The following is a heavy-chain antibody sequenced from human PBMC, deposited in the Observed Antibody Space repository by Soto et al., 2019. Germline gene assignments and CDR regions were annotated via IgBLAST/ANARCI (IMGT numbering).Heavy chain of an antibody. CDR1: GFTFSSYG. V-gene: IGHV3-33*01. CDR3: ARKGVHCSGGSCYSLYFQH. CDR2: IWYDGSNK. J-gene: IGHJ1*01. D-gene: IGHD2-15*01. Sequence: LSLTCAASGFTFSSYGMHWVRQAPGKGLEWVAVIWYDGSNKYYADSVKGRFTISRDNSKNTLYLQMNSLRAEDTAVYYCARKGVHCSGGSCYSLYFQHWGQGTLVTVSS.